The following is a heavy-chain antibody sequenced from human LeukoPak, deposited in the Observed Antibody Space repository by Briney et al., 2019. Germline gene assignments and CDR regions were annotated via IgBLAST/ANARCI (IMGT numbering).Heavy chain of an antibody. Sequence: PSETLSLTCTVSGGSISSSSYYWSWIRQPPGKGLEWIGYIYYSGSTNYNPSLKSRVTISVDTSKNQFSLKLSSVTAADTAVYYCARGHSSGWYGAFDIWGQGTMVTVSS. J-gene: IGHJ3*02. CDR2: IYYSGST. V-gene: IGHV4-61*01. CDR3: ARGHSSGWYGAFDI. D-gene: IGHD6-19*01. CDR1: GGSISSSSYY.